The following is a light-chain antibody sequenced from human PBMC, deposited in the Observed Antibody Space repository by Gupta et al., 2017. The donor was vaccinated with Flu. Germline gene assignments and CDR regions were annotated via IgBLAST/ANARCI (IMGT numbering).Light chain of an antibody. Sequence: PAILSVSPGESATLSCRTSRNTDRYSAWYQQRPGQTPRLLIFAESNRAPVTPARFVGSWSRTDFTLTISNVEPEDVAYYFCQQRGDWPGSFGGGTKVE. CDR1: RNTDRY. V-gene: IGKV3-11*01. CDR3: QQRGDWPGS. CDR2: AES. J-gene: IGKJ4*01.